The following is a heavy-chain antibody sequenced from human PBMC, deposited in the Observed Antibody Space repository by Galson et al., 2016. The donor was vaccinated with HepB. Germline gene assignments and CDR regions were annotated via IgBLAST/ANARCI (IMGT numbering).Heavy chain of an antibody. Sequence: SLRLSCAASGFTFSRYDMTSVRQAPGKGLQWVSRISASGGGTNYADPVQGRFTISRDTSKNSLFVQMNSLRVEDTAVYYCAREGGGDTIALDFWGQGTMVSVSS. CDR3: AREGGGDTIALDF. CDR1: GFTFSRYD. CDR2: ISASGGGT. V-gene: IGHV3-23*01. D-gene: IGHD1-26*01. J-gene: IGHJ3*01.